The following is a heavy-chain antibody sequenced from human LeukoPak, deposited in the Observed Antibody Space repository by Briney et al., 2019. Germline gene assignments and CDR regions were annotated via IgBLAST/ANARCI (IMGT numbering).Heavy chain of an antibody. D-gene: IGHD6-6*01. J-gene: IGHJ4*02. CDR3: AGKYSSSSSLDY. CDR1: GYTFTNYY. Sequence: ASVKVSCKASGYTFTNYYLHWVRQAPGQGLEWMGIINPSGGSTSYAQKFQGRVTITADKSTSTAYMELSSLRSEDTAVYYCAGKYSSSSSLDYWGQGTLVTVSS. V-gene: IGHV1-46*01. CDR2: INPSGGST.